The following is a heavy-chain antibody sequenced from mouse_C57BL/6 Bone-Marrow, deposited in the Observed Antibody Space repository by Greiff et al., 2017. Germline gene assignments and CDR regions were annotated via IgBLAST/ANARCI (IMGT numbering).Heavy chain of an antibody. V-gene: IGHV1-59*01. J-gene: IGHJ1*03. D-gene: IGHD1-1*01. Sequence: QVQLQQPGAELVRPGTSVKLSCKASGYTFTSYWMHWVKQRPGQGLEWIGVIDPSDSYTNYNQKFKGKATLTVDTSSSPAYMQLSSLTSEDSAVYYAARDYYGSSYWYFDDWGTGTTVTVSS. CDR3: ARDYYGSSYWYFDD. CDR2: IDPSDSYT. CDR1: GYTFTSYW.